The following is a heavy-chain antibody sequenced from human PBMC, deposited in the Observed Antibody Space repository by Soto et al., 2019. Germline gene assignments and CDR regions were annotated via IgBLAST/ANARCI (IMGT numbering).Heavy chain of an antibody. V-gene: IGHV3-23*01. D-gene: IGHD3-16*02. Sequence: GSLRLSCASSGFTLSMSAVNWVRQAPGKGLEWVSYISDSGDRTYYADSVKGRFTISRDRSKNTVSLQMDSLRAEDTAVYYCAKDRGIIVKAGDAFDVWGQGTKVTVS. CDR1: GFTLSMSA. CDR3: AKDRGIIVKAGDAFDV. CDR2: ISDSGDRT. J-gene: IGHJ3*01.